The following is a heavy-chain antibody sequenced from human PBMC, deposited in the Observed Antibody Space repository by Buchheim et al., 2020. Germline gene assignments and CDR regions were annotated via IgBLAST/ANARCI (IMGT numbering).Heavy chain of an antibody. J-gene: IGHJ6*02. Sequence: EVQLLESGGGLVQPGGSLRLSCVASGFMFSSYAMTWVRQVPGKGLEWVSLISGSGGSTYYADSAKGRFTISRDNSKNTLYLQMNRLRVEDTAVYYCAKYSSGWYIPYGMDVWGQGTT. CDR3: AKYSSGWYIPYGMDV. V-gene: IGHV3-23*01. CDR2: ISGSGGST. CDR1: GFMFSSYA. D-gene: IGHD6-19*01.